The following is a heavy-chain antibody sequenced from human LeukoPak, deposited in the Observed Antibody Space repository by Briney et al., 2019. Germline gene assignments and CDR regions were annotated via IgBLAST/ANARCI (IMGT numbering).Heavy chain of an antibody. CDR3: ARDPRRTVTTPPYFDY. J-gene: IGHJ4*02. CDR1: GFIFSSYW. D-gene: IGHD4-17*01. CDR2: IKQDGSEK. Sequence: PGGPLRLSCAASGFIFSSYWMSWVRQAPGKGLEWVANIKQDGSEKYYVDSVKGRFTISRDNAKNSLYLQKNSLRAEDTAIYYCARDPRRTVTTPPYFDYWGQGTLVTVSS. V-gene: IGHV3-7*01.